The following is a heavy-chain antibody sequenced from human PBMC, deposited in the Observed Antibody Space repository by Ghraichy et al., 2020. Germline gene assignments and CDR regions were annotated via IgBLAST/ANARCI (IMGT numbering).Heavy chain of an antibody. J-gene: IGHJ4*02. CDR1: GFAFSDYD. Sequence: GGSLRLSCAVSGFAFSDYDMHWVRQAPGKGLEWVAVIWYDGSNKYYADSVKGRFTISRDNSKHTLYLQMNSLTAEDTAVYFCAKDRLGGQKYFDYWGPGTLVTVSS. CDR3: AKDRLGGQKYFDY. V-gene: IGHV3-33*06. CDR2: IWYDGSNK. D-gene: IGHD2-15*01.